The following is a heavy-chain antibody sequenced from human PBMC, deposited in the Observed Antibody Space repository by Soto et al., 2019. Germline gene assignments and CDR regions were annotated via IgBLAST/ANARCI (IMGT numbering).Heavy chain of an antibody. CDR2: ISAYNDNT. D-gene: IGHD2-2*02. CDR3: ARDDYCSSTSYYSLYFDY. J-gene: IGHJ4*02. V-gene: IGHV1-18*01. Sequence: QVQLVQSGAEVKKPGASVKVSCKASGYTFTSYGISWVRQAPGQGPEWMGWISAYNDNTNYAQKFQGRVTMTTDTSTSTAYMELRSLRSDDTAVYYCARDDYCSSTSYYSLYFDYWGQGTLVTVSS. CDR1: GYTFTSYG.